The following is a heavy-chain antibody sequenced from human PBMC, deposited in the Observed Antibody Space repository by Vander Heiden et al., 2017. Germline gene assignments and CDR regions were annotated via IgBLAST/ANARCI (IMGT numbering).Heavy chain of an antibody. Sequence: EVQLVESGGGLVKPGGSLRLSCAASGFTFSNAWLNWVRQAPGKGLEWVGRIKSKSDSGTRDYAAPGKGRFTISRDDSKDTLYLQMNSLKTEDEALYYCTTWIDGGGDCSYFHYWAQGTLVPVS. CDR3: TTWIDGGGDCSYFHY. CDR2: IKSKSDSGTR. V-gene: IGHV3-15*07. D-gene: IGHD2-21*02. J-gene: IGHJ4*02. CDR1: GFTFSNAW.